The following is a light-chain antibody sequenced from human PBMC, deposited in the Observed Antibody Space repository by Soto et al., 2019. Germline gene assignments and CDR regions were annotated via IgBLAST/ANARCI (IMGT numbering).Light chain of an antibody. CDR1: QSVGSL. Sequence: DIQMTQSPSSLSASVGDRVTITCRASQSVGSLLNWFQQRPGIAPKLLIYAASTLQSGAPSRFSGSGAGTEFTLIISSLQPEDSAAYYCQQSYSLPYTFGQGTQLEI. J-gene: IGKJ2*01. V-gene: IGKV1-39*01. CDR2: AAS. CDR3: QQSYSLPYT.